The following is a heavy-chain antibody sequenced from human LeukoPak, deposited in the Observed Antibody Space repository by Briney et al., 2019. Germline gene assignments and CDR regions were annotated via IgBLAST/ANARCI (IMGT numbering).Heavy chain of an antibody. CDR3: ARGGGPKNAARSPRQPLANFDY. J-gene: IGHJ4*02. Sequence: SETLSLTCAVYGGSFSGYYWSWIRQPPGKGLEWIGEINHSGSTNYNPSLKSRVTISVDMSKNQFSLKLSSVTAADTAVYYCARGGGPKNAARSPRQPLANFDYWGQGTLVTVSS. D-gene: IGHD6-6*01. CDR1: GGSFSGYY. V-gene: IGHV4-34*01. CDR2: INHSGST.